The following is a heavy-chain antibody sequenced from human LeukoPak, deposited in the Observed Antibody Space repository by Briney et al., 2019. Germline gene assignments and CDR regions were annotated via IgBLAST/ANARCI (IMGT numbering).Heavy chain of an antibody. J-gene: IGHJ4*02. V-gene: IGHV3-30*18. D-gene: IGHD3-3*01. Sequence: GGSLRLSCAASGFTFSSYGMHWVRQAPGKGLEWVAVISYDGSNKYYADSVKGRLTISRDNSKNTLYLQMNSLRAEDTAVYYCAKGPGGLRFLEWSPFFDYWGQGTLVTVSS. CDR3: AKGPGGLRFLEWSPFFDY. CDR2: ISYDGSNK. CDR1: GFTFSSYG.